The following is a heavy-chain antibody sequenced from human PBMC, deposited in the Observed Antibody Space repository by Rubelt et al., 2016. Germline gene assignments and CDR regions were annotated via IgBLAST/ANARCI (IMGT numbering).Heavy chain of an antibody. CDR1: GYIFTNYA. CDR2: INAGNDNT. CDR3: ARDKSLAD. V-gene: IGHV1-3*01. J-gene: IGHJ4*02. Sequence: QVQLVQSGTEVKKPGASVKVSCKASGYIFTNYAMHWVRQAPGQRLEWMGWINAGNDNTKYSQKFQGRVTITRDTSASIAYMEQGSLGAEDTAVYYCARDKSLADWGQGTLVTVSS.